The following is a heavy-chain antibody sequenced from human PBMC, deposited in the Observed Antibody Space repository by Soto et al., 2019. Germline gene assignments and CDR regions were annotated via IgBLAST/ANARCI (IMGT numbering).Heavy chain of an antibody. CDR1: GYTFTSTW. Sequence: ASVKVSCKASGYTFTSTWMHWVRQAPGQGLEWMGIINPYGGAATYAEKFQGRVTITRDTSASTAYMELSSLRSEDTAVYYCARSPYYYDSSGYPDYWGQGTLVTVSS. J-gene: IGHJ4*02. D-gene: IGHD3-22*01. V-gene: IGHV1-46*01. CDR3: ARSPYYYDSSGYPDY. CDR2: INPYGGAA.